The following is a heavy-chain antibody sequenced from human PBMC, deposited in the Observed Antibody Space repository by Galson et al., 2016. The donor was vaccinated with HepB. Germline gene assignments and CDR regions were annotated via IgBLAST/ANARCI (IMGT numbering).Heavy chain of an antibody. J-gene: IGHJ6*02. V-gene: IGHV3-33*01. CDR3: VKHTPRPLIYYGLDV. Sequence: SLRLSCAASGFPLRKYGIHWVRQAPGKGLEWVAVNSYDGKIEQSGVSVRGRITISPDTSKNLFSLELASVTPEDTGVYFCVKHTPRPLIYYGLDVWGRGTTVTVAS. CDR1: GFPLRKYG. CDR2: NSYDGKIE.